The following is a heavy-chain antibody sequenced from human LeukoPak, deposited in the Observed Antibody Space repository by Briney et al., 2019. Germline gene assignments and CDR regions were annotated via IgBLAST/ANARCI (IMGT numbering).Heavy chain of an antibody. CDR2: TYYRSKWYN. J-gene: IGHJ6*02. D-gene: IGHD2-2*01. Sequence: SQTLSLTCAISGDSVSSNSAAWNWIRQSPSRGLEWQGRTYYRSKWYNDYAISVKSRITINPDTSKNQFSLQLNSVTPEDTAVYYCARVYHHYYYYGMDVWGQGTTVTVSS. CDR3: ARVYHHYYYYGMDV. V-gene: IGHV6-1*01. CDR1: GDSVSSNSAA.